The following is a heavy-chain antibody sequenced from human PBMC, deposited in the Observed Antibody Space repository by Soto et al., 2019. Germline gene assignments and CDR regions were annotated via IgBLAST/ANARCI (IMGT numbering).Heavy chain of an antibody. CDR3: ARGNVVAIDY. CDR2: IYHSGST. J-gene: IGHJ4*02. Sequence: SETLSLTCAVSGGSISSGGYSLSWIRQPPGKGLEWIGYIYHSGSTYYNPSLKSRVTISVDRSKNQFSLKLSSVTAADTAVYYCARGNVVAIDYWGQGTLVTVSS. D-gene: IGHD2-21*01. CDR1: GGSISSGGYS. V-gene: IGHV4-30-2*01.